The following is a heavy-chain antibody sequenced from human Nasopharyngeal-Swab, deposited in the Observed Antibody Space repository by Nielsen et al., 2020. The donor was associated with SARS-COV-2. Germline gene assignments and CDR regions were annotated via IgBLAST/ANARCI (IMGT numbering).Heavy chain of an antibody. Sequence: ASVKVSCKASGYIFTGYYMHWVRQAPGQGLEWMGRINPNGGATNYAQKFQDRVTMTRDTSINTAYMELSSLRSDDTAVYYCARAETSRTNFDYWGQGVLVTVSS. V-gene: IGHV1-2*06. CDR3: ARAETSRTNFDY. J-gene: IGHJ4*02. CDR2: INPNGGAT. CDR1: GYIFTGYY. D-gene: IGHD6-6*01.